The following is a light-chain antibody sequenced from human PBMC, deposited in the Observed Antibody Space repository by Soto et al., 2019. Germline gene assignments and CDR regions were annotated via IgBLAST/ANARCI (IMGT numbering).Light chain of an antibody. J-gene: IGKJ1*01. V-gene: IGKV3-20*01. CDR3: QQDGSSPRT. CDR2: GAS. Sequence: EMVLTQSPGTLSLYTGERATLSCRASQSVSSSYLAWYQQKPGQAPRLLIYGASSRATGIPDRFSGSGSGTDFTLTISRLEPEDFAVYYCQQDGSSPRTFGQGTKVDI. CDR1: QSVSSSY.